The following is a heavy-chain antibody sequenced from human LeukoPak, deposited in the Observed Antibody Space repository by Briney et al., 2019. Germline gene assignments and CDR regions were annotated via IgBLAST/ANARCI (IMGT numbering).Heavy chain of an antibody. Sequence: SETLSLTCTVSGGSISSYDWNWIRQRPGKGLEWIGYIYYSGSTNYNPSLKSRVTISVDTSKNQFSLKLSSVTAADTAVYYCARGADSSGYYSIFYFDYWGQGTLVTVAS. CDR1: GGSISSYD. CDR3: ARGADSSGYYSIFYFDY. J-gene: IGHJ4*02. V-gene: IGHV4-59*01. D-gene: IGHD3-22*01. CDR2: IYYSGST.